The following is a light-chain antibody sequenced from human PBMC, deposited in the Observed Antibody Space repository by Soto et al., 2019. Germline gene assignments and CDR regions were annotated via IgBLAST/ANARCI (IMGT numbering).Light chain of an antibody. Sequence: QSALTQPASVSGSPGQSITIACTGTSSDIGGYNFVSWYQQHPGKAPKLLIYDVGNRPSGVSNRFSGSKSGNTASLPISGLQAEDEAHYYCNSYRTVSTYVFGTGTKLTVL. CDR3: NSYRTVSTYV. CDR2: DVG. V-gene: IGLV2-14*01. J-gene: IGLJ1*01. CDR1: SSDIGGYNF.